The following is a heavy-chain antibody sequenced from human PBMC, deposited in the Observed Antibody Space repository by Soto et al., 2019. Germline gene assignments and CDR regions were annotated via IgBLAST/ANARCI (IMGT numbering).Heavy chain of an antibody. Sequence: HPGGSLRLSCAASGFTFTTYAMTWVRQAPGRGLEWVSGSSASGADTYYADSVKGRFTVSRDNAKNTLYLQMNSLRAEDTAVYYCARIQLAYDASDIWGQGPMVTVSS. CDR2: SSASGADT. V-gene: IGHV3-23*01. J-gene: IGHJ3*02. D-gene: IGHD6-6*01. CDR3: ARIQLAYDASDI. CDR1: GFTFTTYA.